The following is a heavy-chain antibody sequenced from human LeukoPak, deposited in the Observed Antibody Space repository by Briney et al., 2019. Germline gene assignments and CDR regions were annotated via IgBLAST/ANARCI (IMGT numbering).Heavy chain of an antibody. CDR1: GFTFSSYA. Sequence: AGGSLRLSCAASGFTFSSYAMSWVRQAPGKGLEWVSAISANGATTYYADSVKGRFTISRDNSKNTLYLQMNSLRAEDTAVYYCAKQVVPAAGTDYWGQGTLVTVSS. J-gene: IGHJ4*02. CDR3: AKQVVPAAGTDY. CDR2: ISANGATT. V-gene: IGHV3-23*01. D-gene: IGHD2-2*01.